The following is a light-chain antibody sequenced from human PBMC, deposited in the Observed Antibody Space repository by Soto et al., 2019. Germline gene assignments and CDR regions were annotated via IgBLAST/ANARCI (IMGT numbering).Light chain of an antibody. Sequence: QSALTQPASVSGSPGQSITISCTGTSSDVGGYNYVSWYQQHPGKAPKLMIYDVSNRPSGVSNRFSGSESGNTASLTISGLQAEDEADYYCSSYTSSSFYVFGTGTKLTVL. J-gene: IGLJ1*01. CDR3: SSYTSSSFYV. CDR2: DVS. CDR1: SSDVGGYNY. V-gene: IGLV2-14*01.